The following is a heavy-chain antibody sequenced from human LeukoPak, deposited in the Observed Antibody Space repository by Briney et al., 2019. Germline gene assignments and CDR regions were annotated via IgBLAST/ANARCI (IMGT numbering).Heavy chain of an antibody. Sequence: SETLSLTCAVYGGSFSGYYWSWIRQPPGKGLEWIGEINHSGSTNYNSSLKSRVTISVDTSKNQFSLKLSSVTAADTAVYYCARGNDDSSGYYSDYWGQGTLVTVSS. CDR1: GGSFSGYY. CDR2: INHSGST. D-gene: IGHD3-22*01. CDR3: ARGNDDSSGYYSDY. V-gene: IGHV4-34*01. J-gene: IGHJ4*02.